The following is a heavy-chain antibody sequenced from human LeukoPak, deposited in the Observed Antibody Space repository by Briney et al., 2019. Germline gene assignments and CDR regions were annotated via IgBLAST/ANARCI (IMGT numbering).Heavy chain of an antibody. CDR3: ARGPRSTDAFDI. CDR1: GYTFTSYA. V-gene: IGHV1-3*01. CDR2: INAGNGNT. Sequence: GASVKVSCKASGYTFTSYAMHWVRQAPGQRLEWMGWINAGNGNTKYSQKFQGRVTITRDTSASTAYMKLSSLRSEDTAVYYCARGPRSTDAFDIWGQGTMVTVSS. J-gene: IGHJ3*02.